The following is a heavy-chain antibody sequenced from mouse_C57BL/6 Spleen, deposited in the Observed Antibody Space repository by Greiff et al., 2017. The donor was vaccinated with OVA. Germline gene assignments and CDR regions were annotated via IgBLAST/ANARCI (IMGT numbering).Heavy chain of an antibody. D-gene: IGHD1-1*01. V-gene: IGHV1-4*01. CDR2: INPSSGYT. J-gene: IGHJ2*01. CDR1: GYTFTSYT. Sequence: VQLQESGAELARPGASVKMSCKASGYTFTSYTMHWVKQRPGQGLEWIGYINPSSGYTKYNQKFKDKATLTADKSSSTAYMQLSSLTSEDSAVDYCARFWTTVVATRDYWGQGTTLTVSS. CDR3: ARFWTTVVATRDY.